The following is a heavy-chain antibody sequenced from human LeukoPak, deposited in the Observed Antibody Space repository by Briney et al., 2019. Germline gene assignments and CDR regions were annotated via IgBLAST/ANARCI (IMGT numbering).Heavy chain of an antibody. J-gene: IGHJ4*02. V-gene: IGHV4-61*01. CDR2: IYYSGST. Sequence: SETLSLTCTVSGGSVSSGSYYWSWIRQPPGKGLEWIGYIYYSGSTNYNPSLKSRVTISVDTSKNQFSLKLSSVTAADTAVYYCARVEVTSYYFDYWGQGTLVTVSS. D-gene: IGHD2-21*02. CDR1: GGSVSSGSYY. CDR3: ARVEVTSYYFDY.